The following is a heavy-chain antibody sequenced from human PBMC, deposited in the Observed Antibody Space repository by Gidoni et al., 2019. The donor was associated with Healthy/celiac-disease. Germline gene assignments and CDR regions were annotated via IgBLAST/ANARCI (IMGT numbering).Heavy chain of an antibody. CDR1: GGSFSGYY. D-gene: IGHD6-13*01. Sequence: QVQLQQWGAGLLKPSEPLSLTCAVYGGSFSGYYWSWIRQPPGKGLEWIGEINHSGSTNYNPSLKSRVTISVDTSKNQFSLKLSSVTAADTAVYYCATSPGIAAAGPDYWGQGTLVTVSS. CDR2: INHSGST. CDR3: ATSPGIAAAGPDY. V-gene: IGHV4-34*01. J-gene: IGHJ4*02.